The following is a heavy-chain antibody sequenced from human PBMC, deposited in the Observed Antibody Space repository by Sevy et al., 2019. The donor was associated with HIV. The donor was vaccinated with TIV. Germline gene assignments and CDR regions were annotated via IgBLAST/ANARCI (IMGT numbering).Heavy chain of an antibody. CDR3: AKDYEFGSGSLMGLFDY. CDR2: IRGGGSST. CDR1: GFTFSNYA. Sequence: GGSLRLSCVASGFTFSNYAMSWVRQAPGKGLEWVSAIRGGGSSTYYAGSVKGRFTISRDNSKNTAYLQMNSLRAEDTALYYCAKDYEFGSGSLMGLFDYWGQGTLVTVSS. D-gene: IGHD3-10*01. J-gene: IGHJ4*02. V-gene: IGHV3-23*01.